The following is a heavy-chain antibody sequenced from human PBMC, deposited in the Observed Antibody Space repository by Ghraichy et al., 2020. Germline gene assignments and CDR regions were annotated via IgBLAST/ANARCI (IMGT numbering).Heavy chain of an antibody. V-gene: IGHV3-23*01. Sequence: GGSLRLSCAASGFTFSNYDMSWVRQAPGKGLEWVLSISGSGEKTYYADSVKGRLAISRDNAKNTLYLQMNSLRAEDTAVYYCAKDYGSGSYYNYWGQGTLVTVSS. CDR3: AKDYGSGSYYNY. J-gene: IGHJ4*02. CDR1: GFTFSNYD. D-gene: IGHD3-10*01. CDR2: ISGSGEKT.